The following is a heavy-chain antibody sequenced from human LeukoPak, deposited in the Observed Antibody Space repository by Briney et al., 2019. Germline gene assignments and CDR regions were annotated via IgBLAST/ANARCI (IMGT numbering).Heavy chain of an antibody. CDR1: GFTFSSYE. CDR3: VRCSRYSSGWYPSDY. J-gene: IGHJ4*02. D-gene: IGHD6-19*01. CDR2: IKQDGSEK. Sequence: GGSLRLSCAASGFTFSSYEMSWVRQAPGKGLEWVANIKQDGSEKYYVDSVKGRFTISRDNAKNSLYLQMNSLRAEDTAVYYCVRCSRYSSGWYPSDYWGQGTLVTVSS. V-gene: IGHV3-7*01.